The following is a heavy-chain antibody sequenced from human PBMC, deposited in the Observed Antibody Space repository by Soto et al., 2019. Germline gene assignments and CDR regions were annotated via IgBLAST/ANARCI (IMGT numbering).Heavy chain of an antibody. CDR3: ARDLSWSGWYSPYYYYGMDV. Sequence: ASVKVSCKASGYTFTSYAMYWVRQAPGQRLEWMGWINAGNGNTKYSQKFQGRVTITRDTSASTAYMELSSLRSEDTAVYYCARDLSWSGWYSPYYYYGMDVWGQGTTVTVSS. CDR2: INAGNGNT. D-gene: IGHD6-19*01. V-gene: IGHV1-3*01. J-gene: IGHJ6*02. CDR1: GYTFTSYA.